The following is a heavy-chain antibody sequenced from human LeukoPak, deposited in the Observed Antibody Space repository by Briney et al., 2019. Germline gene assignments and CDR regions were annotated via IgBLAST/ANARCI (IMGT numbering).Heavy chain of an antibody. V-gene: IGHV4-59*12. Sequence: SETLSLTCSVSGGSISGYYWSWSRQSPGKGLEWIGYVYDNGNTNYNPSLKSRVTISVDTSKNQFSLKLSSVTAADTAVYYCARDLRYSSGYFDYWGQGTLVTVSS. D-gene: IGHD6-19*01. J-gene: IGHJ4*02. CDR1: GGSISGYY. CDR3: ARDLRYSSGYFDY. CDR2: VYDNGNT.